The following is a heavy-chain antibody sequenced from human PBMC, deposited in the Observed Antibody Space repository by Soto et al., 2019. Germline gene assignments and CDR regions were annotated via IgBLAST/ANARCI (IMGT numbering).Heavy chain of an antibody. CDR1: GFTFSSYG. CDR3: ARDVDTEMVSFMDV. V-gene: IGHV3-33*01. CDR2: IWYDGSNK. J-gene: IGHJ6*02. D-gene: IGHD5-18*01. Sequence: QVQLVESGGGVVQPGRSLRLSCAASGFTFSSYGMHWVRQAPGKGLEWVAVIWYDGSNKYYADSVKGRFIISRDNSKNTLYLQMNSLRAEDTAVYYCARDVDTEMVSFMDVWGQGTTVTVSS.